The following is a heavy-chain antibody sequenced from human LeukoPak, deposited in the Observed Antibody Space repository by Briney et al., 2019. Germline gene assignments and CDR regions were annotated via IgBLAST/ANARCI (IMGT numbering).Heavy chain of an antibody. CDR3: VNGGSYLAK. CDR1: GGSISSY. V-gene: IGHV4-59*01. D-gene: IGHD3-10*01. Sequence: PSETLSLTCTVSGGSISSYWSWIRQSPGKGLEWIGYIYFTGTTNYNPSLKSRLTISIDTSRNQFSLKLSSATAADTAIYYCVNGGSYLAKWGQGTLVTVSS. CDR2: IYFTGTT. J-gene: IGHJ4*02.